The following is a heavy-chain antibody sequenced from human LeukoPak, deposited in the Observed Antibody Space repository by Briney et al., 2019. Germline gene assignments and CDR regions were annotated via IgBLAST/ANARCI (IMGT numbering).Heavy chain of an antibody. J-gene: IGHJ4*02. Sequence: GGSLRLSCAASGFTFSSHWMSWVRQAPGKGLEWVANIKKDGSEKYYVDAVKGRFTISRDNAKNSLYLQMNSLRAEDTALYYCARDPGKYSSGYFDYWGQGTLVTVSS. CDR2: IKKDGSEK. CDR1: GFTFSSHW. V-gene: IGHV3-7*01. D-gene: IGHD5-18*01. CDR3: ARDPGKYSSGYFDY.